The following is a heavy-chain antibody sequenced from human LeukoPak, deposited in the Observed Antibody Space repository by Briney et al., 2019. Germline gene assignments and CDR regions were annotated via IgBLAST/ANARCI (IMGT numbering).Heavy chain of an antibody. CDR3: ARGCSGGSCYESKFDP. D-gene: IGHD2-15*01. Sequence: GGSLRLSCAASGFTFSSYWMSWVRQAPGKRLEWVANIKQDGSEKYYVDSAKGRFTISRDNAKNSLYLQMNSLRAEDTAVYYCARGCSGGSCYESKFDPWGQGTLVTVSS. CDR1: GFTFSSYW. CDR2: IKQDGSEK. J-gene: IGHJ5*02. V-gene: IGHV3-7*01.